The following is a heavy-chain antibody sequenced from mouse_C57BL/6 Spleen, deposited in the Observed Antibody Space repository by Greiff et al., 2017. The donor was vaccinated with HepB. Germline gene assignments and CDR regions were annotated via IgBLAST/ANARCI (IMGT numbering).Heavy chain of an antibody. CDR1: GFTFSDYY. CDR2: ISNGGGST. Sequence: EVQLVESGGGLVQPGGSLKLSCAASGFTFSDYYMYWVRQTPEKRLEWVAYISNGGGSTYYPDTVKGRFTISRDNAKNTLYLQMSRLKSEDTAMYYCARSYDYSLAMDYWGQGTSVTVSS. V-gene: IGHV5-12*01. J-gene: IGHJ4*01. D-gene: IGHD2-4*01. CDR3: ARSYDYSLAMDY.